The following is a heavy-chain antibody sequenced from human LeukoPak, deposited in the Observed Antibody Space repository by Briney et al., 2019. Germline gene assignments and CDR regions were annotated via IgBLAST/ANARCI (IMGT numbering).Heavy chain of an antibody. CDR3: ASHYDSSGFDY. Sequence: WGSLRLSCAASGFTFSSYGMHWVRQAPGKGLEWVAVIWYDGSNKYYADSVKGRFTISRDNSKNTLYLQMNSLRAEDTAVYYCASHYDSSGFDYWGQGTLVTVSS. D-gene: IGHD3-22*01. CDR2: IWYDGSNK. CDR1: GFTFSSYG. J-gene: IGHJ4*02. V-gene: IGHV3-33*01.